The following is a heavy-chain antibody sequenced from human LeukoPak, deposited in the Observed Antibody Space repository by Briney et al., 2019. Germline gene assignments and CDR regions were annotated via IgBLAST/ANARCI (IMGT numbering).Heavy chain of an antibody. J-gene: IGHJ4*02. V-gene: IGHV7-4-1*02. Sequence: GASVTVSCTASGYSFTSYAMNWVRQAPGQGLEWMGWINTNTGNPTYAQGFTGRCVFSLDTSVSTAYLQISSLKAEDTAVYSCARVAEYSSGWYDPLDYWGQGTLVTVSS. D-gene: IGHD6-19*01. CDR3: ARVAEYSSGWYDPLDY. CDR1: GYSFTSYA. CDR2: INTNTGNP.